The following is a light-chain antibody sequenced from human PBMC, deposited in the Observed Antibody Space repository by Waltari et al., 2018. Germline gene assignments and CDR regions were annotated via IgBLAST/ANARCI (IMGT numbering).Light chain of an antibody. CDR3: CSHAGSDTFWV. CDR2: YVS. Sequence: QSSPAPPRSVSGAPGPAVTIPCPGTSHDVGRHGFLSRYQQPPGKAPKLIMYYVSKRPPGVPDRFSGSKSGNTASLTITGLQAEDEAEYCCCSHAGSDTFWVFGGGTKVTVL. CDR1: SHDVGRHGF. V-gene: IGLV2-11*02. J-gene: IGLJ3*02.